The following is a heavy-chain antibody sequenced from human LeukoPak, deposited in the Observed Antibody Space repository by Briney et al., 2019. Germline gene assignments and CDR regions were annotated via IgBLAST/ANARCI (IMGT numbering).Heavy chain of an antibody. CDR1: GGSFSSLN. Sequence: PSETLSLTCAVYGGSFSSLNWGWIRQPPGKGLEWIGYIYHSGSAYYAPSLKSRVTISVDRSKNQFSLQLNSVTAADTAVYYCARDGGSGSFSFDYWGQGTLVTVSS. CDR2: IYHSGSA. J-gene: IGHJ4*02. CDR3: ARDGGSGSFSFDY. V-gene: IGHV4-30-2*01. D-gene: IGHD3-10*01.